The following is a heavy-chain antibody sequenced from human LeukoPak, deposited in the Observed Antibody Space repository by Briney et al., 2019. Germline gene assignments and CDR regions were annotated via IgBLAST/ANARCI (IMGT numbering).Heavy chain of an antibody. CDR1: GFTVSSNY. CDR2: IYSGGST. CDR3: ARDGDYYDSSGALLGEDY. J-gene: IGHJ4*02. Sequence: GGSLRLSCAASGFTVSSNYMSWVRQAPGKGLEWVSVIYSGGSTYYADSMKGRFTISRDNSKNTLYLQMNSLRAEDTAVYYCARDGDYYDSSGALLGEDYWGQGTLVTVSS. V-gene: IGHV3-66*02. D-gene: IGHD3-22*01.